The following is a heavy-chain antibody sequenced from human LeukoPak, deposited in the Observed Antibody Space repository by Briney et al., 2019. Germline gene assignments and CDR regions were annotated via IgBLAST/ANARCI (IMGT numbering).Heavy chain of an antibody. CDR1: GFTFSTYS. J-gene: IGHJ4*02. CDR3: TKGTIWLPFDY. CDR2: ITSSSSYI. D-gene: IGHD5-18*01. V-gene: IGHV3-21*04. Sequence: GGSLRLSCAASGFTFSTYSMNWVRQAPGKGLEWVSSITSSSSYIYYADSVKGRFTISRDNSKNTLYLQMNSLRAEDTAVYYCTKGTIWLPFDYWGQGTLVTVSS.